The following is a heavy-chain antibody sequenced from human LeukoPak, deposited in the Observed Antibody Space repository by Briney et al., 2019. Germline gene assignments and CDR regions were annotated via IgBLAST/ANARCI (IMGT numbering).Heavy chain of an antibody. J-gene: IGHJ6*02. CDR1: GGTFSSYA. D-gene: IGHD2-8*01. CDR3: ATSVYCTNGVCPDMDV. CDR2: IIPIFGTA. V-gene: IGHV1-69*06. Sequence: SVKVSXKASGGTFSSYAIGWVRQAPGQGLEWMGGIIPIFGTANYAQKFQGRVTMTEDTSTDTAYMELSSLRSEDTAVYYCATSVYCTNGVCPDMDVWGQGTTVTVSS.